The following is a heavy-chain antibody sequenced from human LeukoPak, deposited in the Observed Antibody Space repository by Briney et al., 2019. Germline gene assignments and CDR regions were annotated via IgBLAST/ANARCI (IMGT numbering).Heavy chain of an antibody. CDR3: ARDRGGSRSDC. D-gene: IGHD6-13*01. Sequence: GGSLRLSCAASGFTVSTNYMSWVRQAPGKGLVWVSVIYSGGTTYYADSVKGRFTISRDNSKNTLYLQINSLRAEDTAVYYCARDRGGSRSDCWGQGTLVIVSS. CDR1: GFTVSTNY. J-gene: IGHJ4*02. V-gene: IGHV3-66*01. CDR2: IYSGGTT.